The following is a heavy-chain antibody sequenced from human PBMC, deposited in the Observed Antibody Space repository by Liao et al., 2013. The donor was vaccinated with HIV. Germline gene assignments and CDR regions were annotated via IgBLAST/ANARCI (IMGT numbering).Heavy chain of an antibody. J-gene: IGHJ4*01. CDR1: GGSFSGYY. V-gene: IGHV4-34*01. CDR2: INHSGST. D-gene: IGHD3-16*01. Sequence: QVQLQQWGAGLLKPSETLSLTCAVYGGSFSGYYWSWIRQPPGKGLEWIGEINHSGSTNYNPSLKSRVTISVDTSKNQFSLKLSSVTAADTAVYYCARGLRYVGTWLTYWGQEPWSPSP. CDR3: ARGLRYVGTWLTY.